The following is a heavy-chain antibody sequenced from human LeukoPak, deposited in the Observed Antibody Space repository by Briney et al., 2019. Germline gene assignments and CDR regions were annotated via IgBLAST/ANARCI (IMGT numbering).Heavy chain of an antibody. D-gene: IGHD2-15*01. CDR1: GGSISSYY. Sequence: SETLSLTCTVSGGSISSYYWSWIRQPPGKGLEWIGYIYYSGSTNYNPSLKSRVTISVDTSKNQFSLKLSSVTAADTAVYYCARTSGGYDYWGQRTLVTVSS. J-gene: IGHJ4*02. CDR3: ARTSGGYDY. V-gene: IGHV4-59*01. CDR2: IYYSGST.